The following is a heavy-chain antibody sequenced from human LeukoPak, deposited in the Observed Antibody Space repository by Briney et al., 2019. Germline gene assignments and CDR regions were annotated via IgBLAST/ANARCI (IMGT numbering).Heavy chain of an antibody. CDR3: ASNGVRGVNALDI. CDR1: GYSISSGFY. D-gene: IGHD3-10*01. V-gene: IGHV4-38-2*02. CDR2: IFHSGST. Sequence: PSETLSLTCSVYGYSISSGFYWGWIRQPPGKGLEWIGSIFHSGSTYYNPSLKSRVTISLDTSKNQFSLKLSAVTAADTAVYYCASNGVRGVNALDIWGQGTMVTVSA. J-gene: IGHJ3*02.